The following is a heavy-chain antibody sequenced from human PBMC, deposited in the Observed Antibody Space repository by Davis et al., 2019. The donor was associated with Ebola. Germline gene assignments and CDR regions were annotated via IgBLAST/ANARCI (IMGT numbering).Heavy chain of an antibody. J-gene: IGHJ6*02. CDR1: GFTFSSYW. Sequence: PGGSLRLSCAASGFTFSSYWMSWVRQAPGKGLEWVANIKQDGSEKYYVDSVKGRFTISRDNAKNSLYLQMNSLRAEDTAVYYCARRRMMGGVYYYYAMDVWGQGTTVTVSS. CDR2: IKQDGSEK. V-gene: IGHV3-7*01. CDR3: ARRRMMGGVYYYYAMDV. D-gene: IGHD1-26*01.